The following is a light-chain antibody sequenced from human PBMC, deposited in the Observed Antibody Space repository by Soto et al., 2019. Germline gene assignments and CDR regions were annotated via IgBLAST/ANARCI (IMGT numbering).Light chain of an antibody. J-gene: IGKJ4*01. CDR1: QGISSY. CDR3: QQLNSYPLT. Sequence: IQLTQSPSSLSASVGDRVTITCRASQGISSYLAWYQQKPGKAPKVLIYAASTLQSGVPSRFSGSGSGTYFTLTISSLQPEDVATYDCQQLNSYPLTFGGGTKVEIK. V-gene: IGKV1-9*01. CDR2: AAS.